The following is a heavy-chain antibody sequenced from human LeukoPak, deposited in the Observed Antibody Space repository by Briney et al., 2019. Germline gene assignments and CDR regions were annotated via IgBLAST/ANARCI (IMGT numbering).Heavy chain of an antibody. D-gene: IGHD3-9*01. J-gene: IGHJ4*02. CDR1: GFTFDDYA. Sequence: PGGSLRLSCAASGFTFDDYAMHWVRQAPGKGLEWVSGISGSGGSTYYADSVKGRFTISRDNSKNTLYLQMNSLRAEDTAVYYCAKEGRYFDWLPFDYWGQGTLVTVSS. CDR2: ISGSGGST. CDR3: AKEGRYFDWLPFDY. V-gene: IGHV3-23*01.